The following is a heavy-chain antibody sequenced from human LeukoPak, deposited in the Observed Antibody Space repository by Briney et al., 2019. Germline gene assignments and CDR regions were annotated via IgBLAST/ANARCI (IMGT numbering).Heavy chain of an antibody. CDR3: AKDRVVVVVAASQFDY. J-gene: IGHJ4*02. V-gene: IGHV3-23*01. Sequence: GGSLRLSCAASGFTFSTYWMSWVRQAPGKGLEWVSAISGSGGSTYYADSVKGRFTISRDNSKNTLYLQMNSLRAEDTAVYYCAKDRVVVVVAASQFDYWGQGTLVTVSS. CDR1: GFTFSTYW. CDR2: ISGSGGST. D-gene: IGHD2-15*01.